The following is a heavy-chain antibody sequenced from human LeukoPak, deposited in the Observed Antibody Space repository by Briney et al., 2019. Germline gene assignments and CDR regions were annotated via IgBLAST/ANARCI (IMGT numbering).Heavy chain of an antibody. J-gene: IGHJ4*02. CDR2: INHSGST. CDR1: GGSFSGYY. D-gene: IGHD2-2*01. Sequence: PSETLSLTCAVYGGSFSGYYWSWIRQPPGKGLEWIGEINHSGSTNYNPSLKSRVTISVDTSKNQFSLKLSSVTAADTAVYYCARGRGPKYGPTNDYWGQGTLVTVSS. V-gene: IGHV4-34*01. CDR3: ARGRGPKYGPTNDY.